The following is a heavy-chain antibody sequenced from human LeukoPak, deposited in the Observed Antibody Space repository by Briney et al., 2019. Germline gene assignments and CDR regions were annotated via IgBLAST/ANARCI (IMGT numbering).Heavy chain of an antibody. J-gene: IGHJ4*02. CDR1: GYTFINYY. CDR3: ARDYYDSSGYYSWYDY. CDR2: INPNSGGT. Sequence: ASVKVSCKASGYTFINYYMHWVRQAPGQGLEWMGWINPNSGGTNYAQKFQGRVTMTRDTSISTAYMELSRLRSDDTAVYYCARDYYDSSGYYSWYDYWGQGTLVTVSS. V-gene: IGHV1-2*02. D-gene: IGHD3-22*01.